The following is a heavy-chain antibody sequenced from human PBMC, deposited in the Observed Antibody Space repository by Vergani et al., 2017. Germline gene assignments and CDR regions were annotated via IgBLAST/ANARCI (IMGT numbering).Heavy chain of an antibody. CDR3: AKGWGVAAAFDY. J-gene: IGHJ4*02. CDR2: IIWDGGST. Sequence: EVQLVESGGVVVQPGGSLRLSCAASGFTFDDYTMHWVRQAPGKGLAWVSLIIWDGGSTYYADSVKGRFTISRDNSKNSLYLQMNSLRNEDTALYYCAKGWGVAAAFDYWGQGTLVTVSS. V-gene: IGHV3-43*01. D-gene: IGHD6-13*01. CDR1: GFTFDDYT.